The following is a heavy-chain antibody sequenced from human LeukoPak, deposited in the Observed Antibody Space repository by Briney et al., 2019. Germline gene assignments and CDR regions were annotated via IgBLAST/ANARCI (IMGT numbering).Heavy chain of an antibody. CDR3: ARGQVEATLHAFDI. D-gene: IGHD1-26*01. J-gene: IGHJ3*02. V-gene: IGHV3-23*01. Sequence: PGGSLRLSCAASGFTFSSYAMSWVRQAPGKGLEWVSTVSGGGGTTYYADSVKGRFTISRDNSKNTLYLQMNSLRAEDTAVYYCARGQVEATLHAFDIWGQGTMVTVSS. CDR1: GFTFSSYA. CDR2: VSGGGGTT.